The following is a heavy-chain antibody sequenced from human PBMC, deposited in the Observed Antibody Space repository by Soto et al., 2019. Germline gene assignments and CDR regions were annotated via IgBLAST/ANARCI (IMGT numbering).Heavy chain of an antibody. Sequence: PSETLSLTCTVSGGSISSSSYYWGWIRQPPGKGLEWIGSIYYSGSTYYNPSLKSRVTISVDTSKNQFSLKLISVTAADTAVYYCASGYSRSWYGYLYSGMDVWGQGTMVTVYS. CDR1: GGSISSSSYY. CDR3: ASGYSRSWYGYLYSGMDV. J-gene: IGHJ6*02. D-gene: IGHD6-13*01. CDR2: IYYSGST. V-gene: IGHV4-39*01.